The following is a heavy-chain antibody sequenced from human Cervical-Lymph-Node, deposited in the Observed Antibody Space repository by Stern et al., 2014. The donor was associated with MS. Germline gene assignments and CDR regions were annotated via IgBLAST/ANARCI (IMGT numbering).Heavy chain of an antibody. Sequence: QVQLVQSGAEVKKPGASVKVFCKASGYTFTDYNIHWVRQPPGQGPEWMGRINPNTGGTNYAQKFQGRVAMTRDTSISTAYMELSGLRSDDTAVYFCARVSTRGYNYMDVWGQGTTVTVSS. J-gene: IGHJ6*02. CDR3: ARVSTRGYNYMDV. V-gene: IGHV1-2*06. CDR2: INPNTGGT. D-gene: IGHD5-18*01. CDR1: GYTFTDYN.